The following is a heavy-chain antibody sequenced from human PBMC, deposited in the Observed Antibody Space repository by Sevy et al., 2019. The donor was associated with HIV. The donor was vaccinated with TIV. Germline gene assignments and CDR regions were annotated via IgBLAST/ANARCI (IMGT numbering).Heavy chain of an antibody. V-gene: IGHV3-30*02. Sequence: GGSLRLSCVASGFSFSSYGMHWIRQAPGKGLQWVAFIRFDGSEKYYTDSVKGRFSISRDNSKNMLYMQINSLRAEDTAVYDCAKGDSSSSTDADAFDVWGQGTLVTVSS. J-gene: IGHJ3*01. CDR1: GFSFSSYG. CDR2: IRFDGSEK. CDR3: AKGDSSSSTDADAFDV. D-gene: IGHD6-6*01.